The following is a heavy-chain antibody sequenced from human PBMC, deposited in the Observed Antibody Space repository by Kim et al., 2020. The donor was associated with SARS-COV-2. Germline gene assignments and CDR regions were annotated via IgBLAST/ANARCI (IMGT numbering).Heavy chain of an antibody. J-gene: IGHJ4*02. D-gene: IGHD2-15*01. V-gene: IGHV4-39*01. CDR2: IYYSGST. Sequence: SETLSLTCTVSGGSISSSSYYWGWIRQPPGKGLEWIGSIYYSGSTYYNPSLKSRVTISVDTSKNQFSLKLSSVTAADTAVYYCARLAYGGYCSGGSCPPEGEHDYWGQGTLVTVSS. CDR3: ARLAYGGYCSGGSCPPEGEHDY. CDR1: GGSISSSSYY.